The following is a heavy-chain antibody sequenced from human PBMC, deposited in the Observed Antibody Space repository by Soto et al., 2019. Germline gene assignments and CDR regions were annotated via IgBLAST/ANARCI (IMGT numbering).Heavy chain of an antibody. V-gene: IGHV1-69*01. D-gene: IGHD2-2*01. Sequence: QVQLVQSGAEVKKPGSSVKVSCKASGGTFSSYAISWVRQAPGQGLEWMGGIIPIFGTANYAQKFQGRVTITADESTSTAYMELSRLRSEDTAVYYCARSVVVPAAMKCRFDPWGQGTLVTVSS. CDR1: GGTFSSYA. CDR3: ARSVVVPAAMKCRFDP. J-gene: IGHJ5*02. CDR2: IIPIFGTA.